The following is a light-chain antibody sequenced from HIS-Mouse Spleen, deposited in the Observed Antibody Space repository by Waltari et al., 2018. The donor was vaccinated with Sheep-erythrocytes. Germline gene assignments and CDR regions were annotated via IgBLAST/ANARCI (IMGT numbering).Light chain of an antibody. V-gene: IGLV3-1*01. CDR3: QAWDSSTAV. J-gene: IGLJ2*01. CDR1: TWGDKY. CDR2: QDS. Sequence: SYELTQPPSVSVSPGQTASITCSGDTWGDKYACWYQQKPGQSPVLVIYQDSKRPSGIPERFSGSNSGNTATLTISGTQAMDEADYYCQAWDSSTAVFGGGTKLTVL.